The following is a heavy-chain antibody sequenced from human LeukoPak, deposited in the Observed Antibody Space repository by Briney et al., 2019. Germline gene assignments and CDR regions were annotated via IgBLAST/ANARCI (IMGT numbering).Heavy chain of an antibody. CDR2: ISSSSYI. CDR1: GFTFSTYS. Sequence: GGSLRLSCAASGFTFSTYSMNWVRQAPGKGLEWVSSISSSSYIYYADSVKGRFTISRDNAKNALYLQMNSLRAEDTAVYYCARAHRSSWYGFGFWGQGTLVTVSS. V-gene: IGHV3-21*01. D-gene: IGHD6-13*01. CDR3: ARAHRSSWYGFGF. J-gene: IGHJ4*02.